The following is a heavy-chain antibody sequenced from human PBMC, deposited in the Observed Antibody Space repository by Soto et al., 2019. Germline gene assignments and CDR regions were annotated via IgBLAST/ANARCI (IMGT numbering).Heavy chain of an antibody. CDR1: GGTFSSYA. J-gene: IGHJ5*02. CDR2: IIPIFGTA. Sequence: SVKVSCKASGGTFSSYAISWVRQAPGQGLEWMGGIIPIFGTANYAQKFQGRVTITADGSTSTAYMELSSLRSEDTAVYYCARDPCSSTSCSDWSDPRGQATLVPVSP. D-gene: IGHD2-2*01. V-gene: IGHV1-69*13. CDR3: ARDPCSSTSCSDWSDP.